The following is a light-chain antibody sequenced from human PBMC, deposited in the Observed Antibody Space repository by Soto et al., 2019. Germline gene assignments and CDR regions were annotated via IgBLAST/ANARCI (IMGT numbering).Light chain of an antibody. CDR2: DVS. V-gene: IGLV2-14*01. CDR1: SSDVGGYNY. J-gene: IGLJ1*01. Sequence: QSALTQPASGSGSPGQSSTISCTGTSSDVGGYNYVSWYQQHPGKAPKLMIYDVSNRPSGVSNRFSGSKSGNTASLTISGLQAEDEADYYCSSYTSSSTLDVFGTGTKVTV. CDR3: SSYTSSSTLDV.